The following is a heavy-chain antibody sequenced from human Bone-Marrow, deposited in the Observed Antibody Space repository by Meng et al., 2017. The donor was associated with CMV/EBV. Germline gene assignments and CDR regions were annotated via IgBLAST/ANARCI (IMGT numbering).Heavy chain of an antibody. J-gene: IGHJ5*02. D-gene: IGHD1/OR15-1a*01. CDR2: IKSKTDGGTT. Sequence: GEALKISCAASGFTFSNAWMSWVRQAPGKGLEWVGRIKSKTDGGTTDYAAPVKGRFTISRDDSKNTLYLQMNSLKTEDTAVYYCTTELNNWNNYWFDPWGQGTLVTVSS. CDR1: GFTFSNAW. CDR3: TTELNNWNNYWFDP. V-gene: IGHV3-15*01.